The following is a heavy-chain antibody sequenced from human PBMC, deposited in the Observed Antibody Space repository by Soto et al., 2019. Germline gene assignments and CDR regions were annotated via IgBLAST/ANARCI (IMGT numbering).Heavy chain of an antibody. CDR1: GCSFTSYW. V-gene: IGHV5-10-1*01. J-gene: IGHJ6*02. D-gene: IGHD2-2*01. Sequence: GESLKISCKGSGCSFTSYWISGGRQMPGKGLEWMGRIDPSDSYTNYSPSFQGHVTISADKSISTAYLQWSSLKASDTAMYYCASSPRGYCSSTSCRELGNYYGMDVWGQGTPVTVSS. CDR2: IDPSDSYT. CDR3: ASSPRGYCSSTSCRELGNYYGMDV.